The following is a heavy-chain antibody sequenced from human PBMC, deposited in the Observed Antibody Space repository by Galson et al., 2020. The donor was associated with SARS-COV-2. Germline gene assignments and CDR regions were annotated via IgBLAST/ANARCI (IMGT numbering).Heavy chain of an antibody. D-gene: IGHD3-3*01. V-gene: IGHV4-59*08. CDR3: ARLITIFGVVHPAFDI. CDR2: IYYSGST. Sequence: SQTLSLTCTVSGGSISSYYWSWIRQPPGKGLEWIGYIYYSGSTNYNPSLKSRVTISVDTSKNQFSLKLSSVTAADTAVYYCARLITIFGVVHPAFDIWGQGTMVTVSS. J-gene: IGHJ3*02. CDR1: GGSISSYY.